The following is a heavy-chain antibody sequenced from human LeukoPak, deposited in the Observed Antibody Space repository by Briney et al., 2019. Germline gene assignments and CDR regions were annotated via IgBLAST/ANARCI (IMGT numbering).Heavy chain of an antibody. CDR2: IYYSGST. CDR3: ARGVGYYGSGSYNGMDV. V-gene: IGHV4-31*03. Sequence: PSETLSLTCTVSGGSISSGGYYWSWIRQHPGKGLEWIGYIYYSGSTYYNPSLESRVTISVDTSKNQFFLKLSSVTAADTAVYYCARGVGYYGSGSYNGMDVWGQGTTVTVSS. CDR1: GGSISSGGYY. J-gene: IGHJ6*02. D-gene: IGHD3-10*01.